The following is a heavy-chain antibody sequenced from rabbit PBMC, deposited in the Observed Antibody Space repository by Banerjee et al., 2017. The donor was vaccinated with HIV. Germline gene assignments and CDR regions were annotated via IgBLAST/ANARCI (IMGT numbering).Heavy chain of an antibody. D-gene: IGHD8-1*01. CDR1: GFSFSSSYY. CDR2: IYGGSSGST. V-gene: IGHV1S45*01. J-gene: IGHJ4*01. Sequence: QQQLEESGGGLVKPGGTLTLTCTASGFSFSSSYYMCWVRQAPGKGLEWIACIYGGSSGSTYYASWAKGRFTISKTSSTTVTLQMTSLTAADTATYFCVRAGVYAGSSSYTEFDFNLWGPGTLVTVS. CDR3: VRAGVYAGSSSYTEFDFNL.